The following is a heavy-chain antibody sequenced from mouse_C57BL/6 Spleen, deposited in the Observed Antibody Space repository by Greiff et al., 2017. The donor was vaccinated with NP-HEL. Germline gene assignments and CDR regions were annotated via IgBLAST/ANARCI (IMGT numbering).Heavy chain of an antibody. CDR1: GYTFTSYW. Sequence: QVQLQQPGAELVKPGASVKLSCKASGYTFTSYWMHWVKQRPGQGLEWIGMIHPNSGSTNYNEKFKSKATLTVDKSSSTAYMQLSSLTSEDSAVYYCARCDDGYYEAMDYWGQGTSVTVSS. CDR3: ARCDDGYYEAMDY. J-gene: IGHJ4*01. D-gene: IGHD2-3*01. V-gene: IGHV1-64*01. CDR2: IHPNSGST.